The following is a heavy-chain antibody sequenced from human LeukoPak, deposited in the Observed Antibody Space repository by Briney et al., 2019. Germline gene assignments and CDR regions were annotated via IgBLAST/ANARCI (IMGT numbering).Heavy chain of an antibody. CDR1: FRGYY. Sequence: FRGYYWXGIRQPXGXXLXGXXXXXHSASTNYTPSLKSRVTISVDTSKNQFSLKLSSVTAADMAVYYCARAPPYGSGSYKGMDVWGKGTTVTVSS. CDR3: ARAPPYGSGSYKGMDV. V-gene: IGHV4-34*01. J-gene: IGHJ6*04. CDR2: XXHSAST. D-gene: IGHD3-10*01.